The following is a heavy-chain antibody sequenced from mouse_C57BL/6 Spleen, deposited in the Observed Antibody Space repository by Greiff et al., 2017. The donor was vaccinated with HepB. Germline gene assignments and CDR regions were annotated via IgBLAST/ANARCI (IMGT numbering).Heavy chain of an antibody. J-gene: IGHJ3*01. V-gene: IGHV5-17*01. CDR3: ASGEYGNYGFAY. CDR2: ISSGSSTI. CDR1: GFTFSDYG. D-gene: IGHD2-1*01. Sequence: EVKLEESGGGLVKPGGSLKLSCAASGFTFSDYGMHWVRQAPEKGLEWVAYISSGSSTIYYADTVKGRFTISRDNAKNTLFLQMTSLRSEDTAMYYCASGEYGNYGFAYWGQGTLVTVSA.